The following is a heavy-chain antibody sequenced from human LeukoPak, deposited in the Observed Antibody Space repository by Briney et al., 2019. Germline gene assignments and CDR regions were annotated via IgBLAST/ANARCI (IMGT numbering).Heavy chain of an antibody. CDR3: ARLQGDYTALDY. CDR1: GFIFSDHY. D-gene: IGHD2-21*01. Sequence: GGSLRLSCAASGFIFSDHYMDWVRQAPGKGLEWVASIRQDASVKHYVDSVQGRFAISRDNANDLLFLQMNSLRAEDTAVYFCARLQGDYTALDYWGQGALVTVSS. V-gene: IGHV3-7*01. CDR2: IRQDASVK. J-gene: IGHJ4*02.